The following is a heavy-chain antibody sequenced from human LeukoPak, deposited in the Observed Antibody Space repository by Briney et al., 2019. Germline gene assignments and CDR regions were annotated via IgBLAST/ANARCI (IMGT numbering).Heavy chain of an antibody. J-gene: IGHJ5*02. CDR1: GYTFTGYY. CDR3: ARGNDILNDSFLPGANWFDP. V-gene: IGHV1-2*02. CDR2: INPKRGGT. D-gene: IGHD3-9*01. Sequence: GASVKVSCKASGYTFTGYYIHWVRHAPGQGLEWMGWINPKRGGTNYAQKFQGRVTMTRDTSISTAYMELSRLRSDDTAVYYCARGNDILNDSFLPGANWFDPWGQGTLVTVSS.